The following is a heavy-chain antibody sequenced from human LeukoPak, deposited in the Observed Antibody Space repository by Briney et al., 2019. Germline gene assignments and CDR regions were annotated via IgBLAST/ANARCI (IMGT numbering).Heavy chain of an antibody. CDR2: INPSGGST. D-gene: IGHD3-16*01. CDR3: ARDRGGGAFDI. Sequence: ASVKVTCKASGYTFTSYYMHWVRQAPGQGLEWMGIINPSGGSTSYAQKFQGRVTMTTDTSTSTAYMELRSLRSDDTAVYYCARDRGGGAFDIWGQGTMVTVSS. V-gene: IGHV1-46*01. J-gene: IGHJ3*02. CDR1: GYTFTSYY.